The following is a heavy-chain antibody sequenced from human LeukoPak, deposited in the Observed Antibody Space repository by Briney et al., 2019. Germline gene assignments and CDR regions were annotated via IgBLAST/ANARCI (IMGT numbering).Heavy chain of an antibody. V-gene: IGHV3-21*01. CDR2: ISSSSYI. CDR3: ARDQVWFGEWPDAFDI. J-gene: IGHJ3*02. CDR1: GFTFSSYS. D-gene: IGHD3-10*01. Sequence: GESLRLSCAASGFTFSSYSMNWVRQAPGKGLEWVSSISSSSYIYYADSVKGRFTISRDNAKNSLYLQMNSLRAEDTAVYYCARDQVWFGEWPDAFDIWGQGTMVTVSS.